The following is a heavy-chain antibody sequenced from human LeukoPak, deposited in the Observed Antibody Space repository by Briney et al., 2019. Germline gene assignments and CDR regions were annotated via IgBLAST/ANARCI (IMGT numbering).Heavy chain of an antibody. V-gene: IGHV3-7*01. CDR3: ARDETGGYFEN. D-gene: IGHD3-10*01. CDR2: INLNGDNK. CDR1: GFTFSSYW. Sequence: GGSLRLSCAASGFTFSSYWMTWVRQAPGKGLEWVANINLNGDNKYYVDSVKGRFTISRDNAQKSLYLQLNSLRVEDTGVYYCARDETGGYFENWGQGTLVTVSS. J-gene: IGHJ4*02.